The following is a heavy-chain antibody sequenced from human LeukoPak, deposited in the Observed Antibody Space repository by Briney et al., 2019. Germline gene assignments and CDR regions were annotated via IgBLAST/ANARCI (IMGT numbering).Heavy chain of an antibody. CDR3: AREEWLVDYFDY. V-gene: IGHV1-2*02. J-gene: IGHJ4*02. CDR1: GYTFTGYY. Sequence: ESSVKVSCKPSGYTFTGYYMHWVRQAPGQGLEWMGWINPNSGGTNYAQKFQGRVTMTRDTSISTAYMELSRLRSDDTAVYYCAREEWLVDYFDYWGQGTLVTVSS. CDR2: INPNSGGT. D-gene: IGHD6-19*01.